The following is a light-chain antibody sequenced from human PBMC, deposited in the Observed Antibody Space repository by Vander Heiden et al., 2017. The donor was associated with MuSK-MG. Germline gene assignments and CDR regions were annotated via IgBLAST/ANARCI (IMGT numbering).Light chain of an antibody. CDR1: ISDVGVYGY. CDR3: NSLTSSSTQV. V-gene: IGLV2-14*01. CDR2: DDS. J-gene: IGLJ2*01. Sequence: SSLSHPASVSGSAGQSLTLSSTLAISDVGVYGYVSCYHHHPGTAPTLMIYDDSNRPSGVYDRFSGAKSGNTASLTISGLQVEDEAEYFCNSLTSSSTQVFGGGTKLTVL.